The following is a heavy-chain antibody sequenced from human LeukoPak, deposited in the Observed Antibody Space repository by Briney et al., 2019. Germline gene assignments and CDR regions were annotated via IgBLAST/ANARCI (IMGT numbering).Heavy chain of an antibody. J-gene: IGHJ4*02. Sequence: SETLSLTCTVSGGSISSYYWSWIRQPPGKGLEWIGYIYYSGSTNYNPSLKSRATISVDTSKNQFSLKLSSVTAADTAVYYCARLGSPEYYYDSSGYYPFDYWGQGTLVTVSS. CDR2: IYYSGST. V-gene: IGHV4-59*08. D-gene: IGHD3-22*01. CDR3: ARLGSPEYYYDSSGYYPFDY. CDR1: GGSISSYY.